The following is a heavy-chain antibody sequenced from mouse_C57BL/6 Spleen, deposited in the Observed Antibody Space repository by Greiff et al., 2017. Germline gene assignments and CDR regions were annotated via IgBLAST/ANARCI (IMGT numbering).Heavy chain of an antibody. Sequence: QVQLQQSGPGLVQPSQSLSITCTVSGFSLTSYGVHWVRQSPGKGLEWLGVIWRGGSTDYNAAFMSRLSITMDNSKSQVFFKMNSLQAYDTAIYYCAKGWSLYYFDYWGQGTTLTVSS. D-gene: IGHD1-1*02. J-gene: IGHJ2*01. CDR2: IWRGGST. CDR3: AKGWSLYYFDY. V-gene: IGHV2-5*01. CDR1: GFSLTSYG.